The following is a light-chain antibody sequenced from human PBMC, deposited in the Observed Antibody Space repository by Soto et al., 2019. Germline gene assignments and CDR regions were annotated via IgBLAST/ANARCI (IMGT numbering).Light chain of an antibody. CDR1: QSISSW. V-gene: IGKV1-5*03. J-gene: IGKJ1*01. Sequence: DIQLTQSPSTLSASVGDRVTITCRASQSISSWLAWYQQKPGKAPNLLIYKTSNLESGVPSRFSDSGSGTEFTLTISSLQRDDFASYFCQYYNDYCWTFGQGTKGE. CDR2: KTS. CDR3: QYYNDYCWT.